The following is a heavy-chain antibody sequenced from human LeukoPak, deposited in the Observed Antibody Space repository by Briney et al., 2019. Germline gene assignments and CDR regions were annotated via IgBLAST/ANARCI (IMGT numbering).Heavy chain of an antibody. J-gene: IGHJ6*03. Sequence: ASVRVSCKASGYTFTHYGINWVRQAPGQGLEWMGWISTCNGNTNYAQKLQGRVTMTTDTSTSTAYMELRSLRSDDTAVYYCARQRGERITIFGVVIIPMDVWGKGTTVTVSS. CDR2: ISTCNGNT. CDR3: ARQRGERITIFGVVIIPMDV. V-gene: IGHV1-18*01. D-gene: IGHD3-3*01. CDR1: GYTFTHYG.